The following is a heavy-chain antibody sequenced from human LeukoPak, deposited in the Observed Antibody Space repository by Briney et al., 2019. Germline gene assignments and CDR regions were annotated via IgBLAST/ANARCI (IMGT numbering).Heavy chain of an antibody. D-gene: IGHD6-6*01. CDR1: GYTFTSYD. CDR2: MNPDSGNT. V-gene: IGHV1-8*01. Sequence: ASVKVSCKASGYTFTSYDINWVRQATGQGLEWMGWMNPDSGNTGYAQQFQGRVTMTRNTSVNTAYMELSSLRSEDTAVYYCATAVSSSSYGMDVWGQGTAVTVSS. J-gene: IGHJ6*02. CDR3: ATAVSSSSYGMDV.